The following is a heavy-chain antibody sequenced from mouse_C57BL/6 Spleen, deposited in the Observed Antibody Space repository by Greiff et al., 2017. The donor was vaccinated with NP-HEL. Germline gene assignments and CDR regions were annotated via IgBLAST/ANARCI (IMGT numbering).Heavy chain of an antibody. J-gene: IGHJ4*01. V-gene: IGHV1-19*01. Sequence: EVQLQQSGPVLVKPGASVKMSCKASGYTFTDYYMNWVKQSHGKSLEWIGVINPYNGGTSYNQKFKGKATLTVDKSSSTAYMELNSLTSKDSAVYYCARREGYDYYYAMDYWGQGTSVTVSS. D-gene: IGHD2-2*01. CDR2: INPYNGGT. CDR1: GYTFTDYY. CDR3: ARREGYDYYYAMDY.